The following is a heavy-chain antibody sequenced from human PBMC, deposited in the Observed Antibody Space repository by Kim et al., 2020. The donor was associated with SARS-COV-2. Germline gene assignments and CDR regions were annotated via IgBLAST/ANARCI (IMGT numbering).Heavy chain of an antibody. CDR1: GFTFSSYG. D-gene: IGHD2-15*01. J-gene: IGHJ4*02. Sequence: GGSLRLSCAASGFTFSSYGMHWVRQAPGKGLEWVAVISYDGSNKYYADSVKGRFTISRDNSKNTLYLQMNSLRAEDTAVYYCAKDLEGAALPDYWGQGTLVTVSS. CDR3: AKDLEGAALPDY. CDR2: ISYDGSNK. V-gene: IGHV3-30*18.